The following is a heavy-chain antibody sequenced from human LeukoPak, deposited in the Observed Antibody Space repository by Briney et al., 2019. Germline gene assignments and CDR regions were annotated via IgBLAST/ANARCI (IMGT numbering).Heavy chain of an antibody. CDR2: IYYSGST. V-gene: IGHV4-39*01. CDR3: ASTGYSYAVNEIHAFDI. Sequence: SETLSLTCTVSGGSISSSSYYWGWIRQPPGKGLEWIGSIYYSGSTYYNPSLKSRVSISVDTSKNQFSLKLTSVTAADTAVYYCASTGYSYAVNEIHAFDIWGQGTMVTASS. D-gene: IGHD5-18*01. J-gene: IGHJ3*02. CDR1: GGSISSSSYY.